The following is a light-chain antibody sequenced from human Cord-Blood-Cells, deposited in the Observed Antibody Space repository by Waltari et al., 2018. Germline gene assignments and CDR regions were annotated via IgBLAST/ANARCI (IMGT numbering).Light chain of an antibody. CDR1: QSVSSY. Sequence: VLTQSPATLSLSPGVRATLSCRASQSVSSYLAWYQQKPGQAPRLLIYDASNRATGIPARFSGSGSGTDFTLTISSLEPEDFAVYYCQQRSNWPPYTFGQGTKLEIK. J-gene: IGKJ2*01. CDR2: DAS. V-gene: IGKV3-11*01. CDR3: QQRSNWPPYT.